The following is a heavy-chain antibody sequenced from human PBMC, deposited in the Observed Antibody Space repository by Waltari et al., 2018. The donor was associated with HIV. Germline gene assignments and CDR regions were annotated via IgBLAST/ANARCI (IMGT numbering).Heavy chain of an antibody. CDR1: GGTFSSYA. CDR2: IIPIFGTA. D-gene: IGHD1-20*01. Sequence: QVQLVQSGAEVKKPGSSVKVSCKASGGTFSSYAISWVRPAPGQGLEWMGGIIPIFGTANYAQKFQGRVTITADKSTSTAYMELSSLRSEDTAVYYCARDPTARYNWNEDAFDIWGQGTMVTVSS. CDR3: ARDPTARYNWNEDAFDI. J-gene: IGHJ3*02. V-gene: IGHV1-69*06.